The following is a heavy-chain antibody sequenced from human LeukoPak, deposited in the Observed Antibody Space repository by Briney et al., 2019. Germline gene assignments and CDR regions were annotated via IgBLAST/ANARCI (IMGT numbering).Heavy chain of an antibody. Sequence: GGSLRLSWSASGLTFSSYEMNWVRQAAGKGLEGVSYVSSSGTTIYYADSVKGRFTISRDNAKNSLYLQMNSLRAEDTAVYYCARVGVVVAATGNLWFDPWGQGTLATVSS. J-gene: IGHJ5*02. V-gene: IGHV3-48*03. D-gene: IGHD2-15*01. CDR3: ARVGVVVAATGNLWFDP. CDR1: GLTFSSYE. CDR2: VSSSGTTI.